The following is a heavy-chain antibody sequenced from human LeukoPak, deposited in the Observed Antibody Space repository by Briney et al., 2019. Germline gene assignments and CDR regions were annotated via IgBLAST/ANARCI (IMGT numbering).Heavy chain of an antibody. CDR3: ARYSSSST. D-gene: IGHD6-6*01. V-gene: IGHV3-30-3*01. CDR1: GFTVSSYA. CDR2: ISYDGSNK. J-gene: IGHJ4*02. Sequence: PGRSLRLSCAASGFTVSSYAMHWVRQAPGKGLEWVAVISYDGSNKYYADSVKGRFTISRDNSKNTLYLQMNSLRAEDTAVYYCARYSSSSTWGQGTLVTVSS.